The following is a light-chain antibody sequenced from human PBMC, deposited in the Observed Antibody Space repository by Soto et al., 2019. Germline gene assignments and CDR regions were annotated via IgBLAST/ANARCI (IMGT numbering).Light chain of an antibody. CDR3: CSYAGSSTFVV. Sequence: QSALTQPASVSGSPGQSITISCTGTSSDVGIYKYVSWYQQHPGKAPNLMIYEVTNRPSGVSNRFSGSKSGNTASLTISGLQAEDEADYYCCSYAGSSTFVVFGGGTKLTVL. CDR2: EVT. V-gene: IGLV2-23*02. J-gene: IGLJ2*01. CDR1: SSDVGIYKY.